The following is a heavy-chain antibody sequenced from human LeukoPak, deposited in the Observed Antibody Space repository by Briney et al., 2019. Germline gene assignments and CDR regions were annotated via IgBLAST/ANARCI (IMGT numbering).Heavy chain of an antibody. J-gene: IGHJ6*03. Sequence: SETLSLACTVSGYSISSGYYWGWIRQPPGKGLEWIGSIYHSGSTYYNPSLKSRVTISVDTSKNQFSLKLSSVTAADTAVYYCARLAGYPTYYSYYYYMDVWGKGTTVTVSS. CDR3: ARLAGYPTYYSYYYYMDV. D-gene: IGHD3-9*01. V-gene: IGHV4-38-2*02. CDR1: GYSISSGYY. CDR2: IYHSGST.